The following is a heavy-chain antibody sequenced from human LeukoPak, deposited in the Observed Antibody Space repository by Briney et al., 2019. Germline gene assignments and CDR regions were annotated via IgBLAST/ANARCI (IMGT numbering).Heavy chain of an antibody. V-gene: IGHV4-39*01. J-gene: IGHJ4*02. D-gene: IGHD3-10*01. CDR3: WRHSGLWFRGGGDY. CDR1: GGSISSSSYY. Sequence: PSETLSLACTVSGGSISSSSYYWGWIRQPPGKGLEWIGSIYYSGSTYYNPSLKSRVTISVDTSKNQFSLKLSSVTAADTAVYYCWRHSGLWFRGGGDYWGQGTLVTVSS. CDR2: IYYSGST.